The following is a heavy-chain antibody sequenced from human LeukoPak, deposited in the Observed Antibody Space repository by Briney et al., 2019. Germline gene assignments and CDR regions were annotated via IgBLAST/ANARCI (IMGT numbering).Heavy chain of an antibody. CDR3: ARRPYGMNWFDP. J-gene: IGHJ5*02. CDR2: INHSGST. CDR1: GGSFSGYY. D-gene: IGHD3-16*01. Sequence: SETLSLTCAVYGGSFSGYYWSWIRQPPGKGLEWIGEINHSGSTNYNPSLKSRVTISVDTSKNQFSLKLSSVTAADTAVYYCARRPYGMNWFDPWGQGTLVTVSS. V-gene: IGHV4-34*01.